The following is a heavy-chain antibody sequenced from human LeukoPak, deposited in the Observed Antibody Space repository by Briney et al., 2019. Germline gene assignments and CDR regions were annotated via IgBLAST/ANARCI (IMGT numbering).Heavy chain of an antibody. CDR3: AKDQRYSYGPPWVPDY. D-gene: IGHD5-18*01. V-gene: IGHV3-30*02. CDR2: IRYDGSNQ. CDR1: GFTFSSYG. Sequence: GGSLRLFCAASGFTFSSYGMHWVRQAPGKGLEWVAFIRYDGSNQYYADSVKGRFTISRDNSKNTLYLQMNSLRAEDTAVYYCAKDQRYSYGPPWVPDYWGQGTLVTVSS. J-gene: IGHJ4*02.